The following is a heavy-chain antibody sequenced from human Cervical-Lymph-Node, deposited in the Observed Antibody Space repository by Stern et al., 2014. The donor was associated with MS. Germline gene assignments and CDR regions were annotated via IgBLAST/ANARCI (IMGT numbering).Heavy chain of an antibody. CDR3: ARVSYDFWSGYYAFDY. CDR2: IYYSGST. V-gene: IGHV4-31*03. D-gene: IGHD3-3*01. J-gene: IGHJ4*02. CDR1: GGSISSGGYY. Sequence: VQLVESGPGLVKPSQTLSLTCTVSGGSISSGGYYWSWIRQHPGKGLEWIGYIYYSGSTYYNPSLKSRVTISVDTSKTQFSLKLSSVTAADTAVYYCARVSYDFWSGYYAFDYWGQGTLVTVSS.